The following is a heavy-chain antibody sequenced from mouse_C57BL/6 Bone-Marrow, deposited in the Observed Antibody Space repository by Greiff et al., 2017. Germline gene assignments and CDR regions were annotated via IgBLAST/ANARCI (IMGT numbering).Heavy chain of an antibody. V-gene: IGHV1-54*01. D-gene: IGHD1-1*01. Sequence: QVQLQQSGAELVRPGTSVKVSCKASGYAFTNYLIEWVKQRPGQGLEWIGVINPGSGGTNYAEKFKGKATLTADKSSSTAYLQLSSLTSEDSAVYVCAIFYYYSRSLFDYWGQGTTLTVSS. CDR3: AIFYYYSRSLFDY. CDR1: GYAFTNYL. CDR2: INPGSGGT. J-gene: IGHJ2*01.